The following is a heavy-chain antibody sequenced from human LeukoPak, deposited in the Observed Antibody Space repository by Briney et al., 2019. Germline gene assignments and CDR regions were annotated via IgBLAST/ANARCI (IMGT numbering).Heavy chain of an antibody. CDR2: ISSNSSYI. Sequence: PGGSLRLSCAASGFTFSSYSVNWVRQAAEKGLEWVSSISSNSSYIYYADSVKGRFTISRDNAKNSLYLQMNSLRAEDTAVYYCAGRGGDYPRYYYYYGMDVWVQGTTVTVSS. J-gene: IGHJ6*02. D-gene: IGHD4-17*01. V-gene: IGHV3-21*01. CDR3: AGRGGDYPRYYYYYGMDV. CDR1: GFTFSSYS.